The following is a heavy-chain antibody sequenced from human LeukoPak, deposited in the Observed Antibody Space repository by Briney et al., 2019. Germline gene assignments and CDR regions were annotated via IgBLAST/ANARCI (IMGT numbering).Heavy chain of an antibody. CDR2: INPNSGGT. D-gene: IGHD3-10*01. CDR1: GYTFTGYY. CDR3: AREPYYYYGSGSYYNEGNWFDP. Sequence: ASVKVSCKASGYTFTGYYMHWARQAPGQGLEWMGWINPNSGGTNYAQKFQGRVTMTRDTSISTAYMELSRLRSDDTAVYYCAREPYYYYGSGSYYNEGNWFDPWGQGTLVTVSS. V-gene: IGHV1-2*02. J-gene: IGHJ5*02.